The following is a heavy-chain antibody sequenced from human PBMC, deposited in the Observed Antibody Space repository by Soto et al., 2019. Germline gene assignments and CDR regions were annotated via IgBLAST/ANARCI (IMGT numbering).Heavy chain of an antibody. CDR2: IFYDGSNK. Sequence: QVQLVESGGGVVQPGRSLRLSCAASGFTFSRYGIHWVRQAPGKGLEWVAVIFYDGSNKYYADSVKGRFNISRDNSKNTLYLEMNSLRAEDTAVYYCARDSIELHRDPIYYYYYGMDVWGQGTTVTVSS. J-gene: IGHJ6*02. CDR1: GFTFSRYG. CDR3: ARDSIELHRDPIYYYYYGMDV. V-gene: IGHV3-33*01. D-gene: IGHD3-10*01.